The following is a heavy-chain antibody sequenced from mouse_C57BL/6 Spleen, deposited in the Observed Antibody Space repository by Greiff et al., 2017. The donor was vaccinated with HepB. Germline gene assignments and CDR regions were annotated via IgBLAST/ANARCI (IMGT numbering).Heavy chain of an antibody. D-gene: IGHD1-1*01. V-gene: IGHV1-64*01. CDR1: GYTFTSYW. J-gene: IGHJ3*01. CDR2: IHPNSGST. Sequence: VQLQQSGAELVKPGASVKLSCKASGYTFTSYWMHWVKQRPGQGLEWIGMIHPNSGSTNYNEKFKSKATLTVDKSSSTAYMQLSSLTSEDSAVYYCAREGSSYAWFAYWGQGTLVTVSA. CDR3: AREGSSYAWFAY.